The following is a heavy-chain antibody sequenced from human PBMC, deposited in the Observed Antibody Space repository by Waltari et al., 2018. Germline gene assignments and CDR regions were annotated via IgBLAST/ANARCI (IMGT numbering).Heavy chain of an antibody. Sequence: EVQLVETGGGLIQPGGSLGLSCAPSGFTFISNYLGWFRRAPGKGLEWVSVIYGGGSTYYADSVKGRFTISRDNSKNTLYLQMNSLRAEDTAVYYCARWGRQQQTFGAFDIWGQGTMVTVSS. V-gene: IGHV3-53*02. CDR2: IYGGGST. J-gene: IGHJ3*02. D-gene: IGHD6-13*01. CDR1: GFTFISNY. CDR3: ARWGRQQQTFGAFDI.